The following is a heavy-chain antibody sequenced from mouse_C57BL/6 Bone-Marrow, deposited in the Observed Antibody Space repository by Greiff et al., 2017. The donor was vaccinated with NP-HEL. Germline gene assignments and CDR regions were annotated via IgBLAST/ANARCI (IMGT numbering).Heavy chain of an antibody. D-gene: IGHD2-3*01. Sequence: EVKLQESGGGLVKPGGSLKLSCAASGFTFSDYGMHWVRQAPEKGLEWVAYISSGSSTIYYADTVKGRFTISRDNAKNTLFLQMTSLRSEDTAMYYCAMGWLAWFAYWGQGTLVTVSA. J-gene: IGHJ3*01. CDR3: AMGWLAWFAY. V-gene: IGHV5-17*01. CDR2: ISSGSSTI. CDR1: GFTFSDYG.